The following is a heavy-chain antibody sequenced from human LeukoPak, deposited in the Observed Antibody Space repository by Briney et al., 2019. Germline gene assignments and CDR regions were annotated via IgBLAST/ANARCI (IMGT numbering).Heavy chain of an antibody. J-gene: IGHJ5*02. CDR2: MYYSGGT. CDR3: ARDSTYDFWSGYSWFDP. CDR1: GGSISSYY. Sequence: SETLSLTCTVSGGSISSYYWSWIRQPPGKGLEWIGYMYYSGGTSYNPSLKSRVSISVDTSKNQFSLKLSSVTAADTAVYYCARDSTYDFWSGYSWFDPWGQGTLVTVSS. D-gene: IGHD3-3*01. V-gene: IGHV4-59*01.